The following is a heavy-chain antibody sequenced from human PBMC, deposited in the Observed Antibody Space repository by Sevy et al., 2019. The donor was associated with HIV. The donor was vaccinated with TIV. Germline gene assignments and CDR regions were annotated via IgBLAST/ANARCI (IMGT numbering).Heavy chain of an antibody. Sequence: GGSLRLSCAASGFTFSNYAMSWVRQAPGKGLEWVSTFSFGCGKINYADSVKGRFTISRDNSKNTLYLQMNSLRAEDTALYYCAREGCSKPHDYWGQRTLVTASS. CDR3: AREGCSKPHDY. J-gene: IGHJ4*02. CDR1: GFTFSNYA. CDR2: FSFGCGKI. D-gene: IGHD2-2*01. V-gene: IGHV3-23*01.